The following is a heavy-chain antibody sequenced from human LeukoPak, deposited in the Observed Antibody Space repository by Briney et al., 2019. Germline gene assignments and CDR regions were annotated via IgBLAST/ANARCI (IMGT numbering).Heavy chain of an antibody. D-gene: IGHD2-2*01. CDR3: AKSRGCSSTSCLVDY. CDR1: GFTFSSYG. Sequence: GGSLRLSCAASGFTFSSYGMHWVRQAPGKGLEWVAVISYDGSNKYYADSVKVRFTISRDNSKNTLYLQMNSLIAEDTAVYYCAKSRGCSSTSCLVDYWGQGTLVTVSS. J-gene: IGHJ4*02. V-gene: IGHV3-30*18. CDR2: ISYDGSNK.